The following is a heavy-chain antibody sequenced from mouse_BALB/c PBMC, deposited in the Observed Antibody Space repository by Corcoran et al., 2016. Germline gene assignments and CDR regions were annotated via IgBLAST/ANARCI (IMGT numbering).Heavy chain of an antibody. CDR2: ITPSNGGT. CDR3: ERDYYGSIYVFSY. Sequence: EVQVQQSGPELVKPGASMKISCKASGYSFTGYTMNWVKQSHVKNLEWIGLITPSNGGTSYNQKFTCKATLTVDKSSSTAYMELRSLTSEDSAVYDGERDYYGSIYVFSYWGQGTLVTVSA. J-gene: IGHJ3*01. V-gene: IGHV1-18*01. D-gene: IGHD1-1*01. CDR1: GYSFTGYT.